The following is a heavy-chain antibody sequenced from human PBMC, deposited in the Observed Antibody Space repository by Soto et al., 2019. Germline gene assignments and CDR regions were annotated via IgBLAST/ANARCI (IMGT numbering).Heavy chain of an antibody. CDR3: ARAGGDYVYYFDY. V-gene: IGHV4-31*03. CDR1: GGSISSGGYY. D-gene: IGHD4-17*01. CDR2: IYYSGST. J-gene: IGHJ4*02. Sequence: SETLTLTCTVSGGSISSGGYYWSWIRQHPGKGLEWIGYIYYSGSTYYNPSLKSRVTISVDTSKNQFSLKLSSVTAADTAVYYCARAGGDYVYYFDYWGQGTLVTVSS.